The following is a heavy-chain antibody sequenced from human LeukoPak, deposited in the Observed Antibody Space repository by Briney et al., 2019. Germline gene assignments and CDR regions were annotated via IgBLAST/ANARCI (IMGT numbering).Heavy chain of an antibody. CDR1: GGTFSSYA. Sequence: SVKVSCKASGGTFSSYAISWVRQAPGQGLEWMGRIIPILGIANYAQKFQGRVTITADKSTSTAYMELSSLRSEDTAVYYCARPSRPYYYDNLWGQGTLVTVSS. CDR3: ARPSRPYYYDNL. J-gene: IGHJ4*02. CDR2: IIPILGIA. V-gene: IGHV1-69*04. D-gene: IGHD3-22*01.